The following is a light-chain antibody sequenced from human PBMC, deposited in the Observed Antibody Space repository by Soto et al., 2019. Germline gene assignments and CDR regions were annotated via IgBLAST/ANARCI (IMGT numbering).Light chain of an antibody. J-gene: IGKJ1*01. V-gene: IGKV3-20*01. CDR3: QQYGSSPWT. CDR2: VAS. CDR1: QSVSSSY. Sequence: EIVLTQSPGTLSLSPGERATLSCSASQSVSSSYLAWYQQKPGQSPRLLLYVASSRATGIPDRCSGIGSGPDVPLTISRLEPENFALYYCQQYGSSPWTFGQGTKVEIK.